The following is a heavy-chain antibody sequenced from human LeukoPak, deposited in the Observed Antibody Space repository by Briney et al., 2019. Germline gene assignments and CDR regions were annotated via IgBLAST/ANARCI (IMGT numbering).Heavy chain of an antibody. Sequence: ASVKVSCKASGGTFSSYAISWVRQAPGQGLEWMGGIIPIFGTANYAQKFQGRVTITADESTSTAYMELSSLRSEDTAVYYCARVSTPYSSSWYGYFDYWGQGTLVTVSS. CDR2: IIPIFGTA. J-gene: IGHJ4*02. D-gene: IGHD6-13*01. CDR1: GGTFSSYA. CDR3: ARVSTPYSSSWYGYFDY. V-gene: IGHV1-69*13.